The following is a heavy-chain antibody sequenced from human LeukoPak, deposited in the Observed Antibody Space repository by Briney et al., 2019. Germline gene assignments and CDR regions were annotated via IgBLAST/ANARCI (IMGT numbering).Heavy chain of an antibody. CDR2: IYSGGST. V-gene: IGHV3-53*01. J-gene: IGHJ4*02. Sequence: GGSLRLSCAASGFAFSSYVMTWVRQAPGKGLEWVSVIYSGGSTYYADSVKGRFTISRDNSKNTLYLQMNSLRAEDTAVYYCARGEGLFDYWGQGTLVTVSS. CDR1: GFAFSSYV. CDR3: ARGEGLFDY.